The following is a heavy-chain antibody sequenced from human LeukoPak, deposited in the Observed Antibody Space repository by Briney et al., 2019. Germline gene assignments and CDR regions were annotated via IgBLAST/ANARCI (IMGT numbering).Heavy chain of an antibody. CDR2: INPSDGTT. CDR1: GYTFTSNY. D-gene: IGHD3-3*01. Sequence: GASVKVSCKASGYTFTSNYMYWVRQAPGQGLEWMGIINPSDGTTRYAQKFQGRVTMTRDMSTSTLYMELSSLRSEDTTVYYCTRGVGVTIFGVGGQAFDIWGQGTMVTVSS. V-gene: IGHV1-46*03. CDR3: TRGVGVTIFGVGGQAFDI. J-gene: IGHJ3*02.